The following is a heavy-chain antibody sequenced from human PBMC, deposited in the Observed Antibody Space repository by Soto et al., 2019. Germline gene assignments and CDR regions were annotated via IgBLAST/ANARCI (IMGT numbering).Heavy chain of an antibody. CDR3: ARHPGYCSGGSCNGQYTLDV. J-gene: IGHJ6*02. Sequence: SETLSLTCTVSGGSSSSYYWSWIRQPPGKGLEWIGSLYYNGNTYYNSSLKSRVTISADTSQNQFSLDLTSVTATDTAVYFCARHPGYCSGGSCNGQYTLDVWGQGTTVTVSS. CDR2: LYYNGNT. D-gene: IGHD2-15*01. CDR1: GGSSSSYY. V-gene: IGHV4-59*04.